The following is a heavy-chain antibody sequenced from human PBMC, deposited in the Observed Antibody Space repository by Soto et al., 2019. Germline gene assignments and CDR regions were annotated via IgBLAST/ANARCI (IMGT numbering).Heavy chain of an antibody. CDR1: GDSVSSDTVV. D-gene: IGHD3-22*01. CDR3: ARGIYDTSVGTAFDI. Sequence: PSQTLSLTRAVSGDSVSSDTVVWNWIRLSPSRGLEWLGRTYYRSKWYHEYVVFMQSRISINPDTSKNHFSLQLNSVTPEDTAVYYCARGIYDTSVGTAFDIWGQGTKVTVSS. CDR2: TYYRSKWYH. J-gene: IGHJ3*02. V-gene: IGHV6-1*01.